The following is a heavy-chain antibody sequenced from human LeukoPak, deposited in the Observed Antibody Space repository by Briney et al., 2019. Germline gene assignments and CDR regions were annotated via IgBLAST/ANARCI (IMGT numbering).Heavy chain of an antibody. CDR2: ISAYNGNT. D-gene: IGHD3-9*01. J-gene: IGHJ6*02. Sequence: ASVKVSCKASGYTFISYGISWVRQAPGQGLEWMGWISAYNGNTNYAQKLQGRVTMTRNTSISTAYMELSSLRSEDTAVYYCARSPFDWLSHYYYGMDVWGQGTTVTVSS. CDR3: ARSPFDWLSHYYYGMDV. V-gene: IGHV1-18*01. CDR1: GYTFISYG.